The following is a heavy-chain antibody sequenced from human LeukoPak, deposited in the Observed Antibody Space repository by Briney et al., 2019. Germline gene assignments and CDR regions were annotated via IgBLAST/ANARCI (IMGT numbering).Heavy chain of an antibody. D-gene: IGHD2-2*01. V-gene: IGHV1-69*13. Sequence: ASVKVSCKASGGTFSIYAISWVRQAPGQGLEWMGGIIPIFGTANYAQKFQGRVTITADESTSTAYMELSSLRSEDTAVYYCARVGGIGYCSSTSCSPPDYWGQGTLVTVSS. J-gene: IGHJ4*02. CDR1: GGTFSIYA. CDR2: IIPIFGTA. CDR3: ARVGGIGYCSSTSCSPPDY.